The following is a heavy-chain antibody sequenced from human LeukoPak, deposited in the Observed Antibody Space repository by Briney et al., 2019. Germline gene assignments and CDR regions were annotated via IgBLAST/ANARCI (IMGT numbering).Heavy chain of an antibody. CDR1: GGSISIYY. V-gene: IGHV4-59*01. Sequence: PSETLSLTRTVSGGSISIYYWSWIRQPPGKGLEWIGYNYYSGSTNYNPSVKSRVTISVDTSKNQFPLKLSSVTAADTAVYYCARSYCSGGSCYYYYYGMDVWGQGTTVTVSS. CDR2: NYYSGST. J-gene: IGHJ6*02. CDR3: ARSYCSGGSCYYYYYGMDV. D-gene: IGHD2-15*01.